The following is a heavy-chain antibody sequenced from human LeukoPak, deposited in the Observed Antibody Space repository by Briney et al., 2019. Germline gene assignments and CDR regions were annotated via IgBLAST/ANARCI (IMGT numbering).Heavy chain of an antibody. CDR1: GGSISSSSYY. V-gene: IGHV4-39*07. D-gene: IGHD1-26*01. CDR3: AREWEIPPGNWFDP. Sequence: SETLSLTCTVSGGSISSSSYYWGWIRQPPGKGLEWIGSIYYSGSTYYNPSLKSRVTISVDTSKNQFSLKLSSVTAADTAVYYCAREWEIPPGNWFDPWGQGTLVTVSS. CDR2: IYYSGST. J-gene: IGHJ5*02.